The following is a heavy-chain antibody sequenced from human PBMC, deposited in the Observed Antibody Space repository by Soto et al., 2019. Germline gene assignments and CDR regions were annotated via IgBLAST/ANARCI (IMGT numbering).Heavy chain of an antibody. Sequence: ASVKVSCKASGGTFSRYTISWVRQAPGQGLEWMGRIIPILGIANYAQKFQGRVTITADKSTSTAYMELSSLRSEDTAVYYCARDAYSSGWYANWGQGTLVTVSS. V-gene: IGHV1-69*04. CDR2: IIPILGIA. CDR3: ARDAYSSGWYAN. CDR1: GGTFSRYT. J-gene: IGHJ4*02. D-gene: IGHD6-19*01.